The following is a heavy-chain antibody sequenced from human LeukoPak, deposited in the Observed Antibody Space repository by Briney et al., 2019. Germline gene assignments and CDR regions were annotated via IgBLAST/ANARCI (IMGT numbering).Heavy chain of an antibody. J-gene: IGHJ4*02. D-gene: IGHD3-22*01. CDR3: ARDLTYYYDSSGYYLYY. Sequence: ASVKVSCKASGYTFTGYYMRWVRQAPGQGLEWMGWFNPNSGGTNYAQKFQGRVTMTRDTSISTAYMELSRLRSDDTAVYYCARDLTYYYDSSGYYLYYWGQGTLVTVSS. CDR2: FNPNSGGT. V-gene: IGHV1-2*02. CDR1: GYTFTGYY.